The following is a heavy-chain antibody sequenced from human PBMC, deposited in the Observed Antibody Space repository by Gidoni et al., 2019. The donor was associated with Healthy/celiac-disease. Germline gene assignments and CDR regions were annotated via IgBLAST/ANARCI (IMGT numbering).Heavy chain of an antibody. J-gene: IGHJ4*02. CDR2: IYYSGST. Sequence: QVQLQESVPGLVKPSETLSLTCTVSGGSVSSGSYCWSWLRQPPGKGLEWIGYIYYSGSTNYNPSLKSRITISVDTTKNQFSLKLSSVTAADTAVYYCARGGDFWSGYYNYWGQGTLVTVSS. CDR3: ARGGDFWSGYYNY. D-gene: IGHD3-3*01. V-gene: IGHV4-61*01. CDR1: GGSVSSGSYC.